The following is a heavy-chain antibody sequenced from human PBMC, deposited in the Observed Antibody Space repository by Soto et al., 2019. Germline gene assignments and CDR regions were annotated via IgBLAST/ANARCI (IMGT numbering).Heavy chain of an antibody. J-gene: IGHJ3*02. CDR1: GYTFASYG. CDR3: ARNYEENDAFDI. D-gene: IGHD3-16*01. Sequence: XSVKVSCKASGYTFASYGISWVRQAPGQGLEWMGWISAYNGNTNYAQKLQGRVTMTTDTSTSTAYMELRSLRSGDTAVYYCARNYEENDAFDIWGQGTMVTVSS. CDR2: ISAYNGNT. V-gene: IGHV1-18*04.